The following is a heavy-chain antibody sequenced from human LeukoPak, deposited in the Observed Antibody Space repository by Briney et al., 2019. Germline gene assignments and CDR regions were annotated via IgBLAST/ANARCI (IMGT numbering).Heavy chain of an antibody. V-gene: IGHV3-7*01. Sequence: GGSLRLSCAASGFTFTNSWMAWVRQAPGKGLEWVANIKQDGSTKHYADSLKGRFTISRDNPKNSLYLQMNSLRADDTAVYYCARDTDGSLDYWGQGILVTVA. CDR3: ARDTDGSLDY. CDR2: IKQDGSTK. J-gene: IGHJ4*02. CDR1: GFTFTNSW. D-gene: IGHD1-26*01.